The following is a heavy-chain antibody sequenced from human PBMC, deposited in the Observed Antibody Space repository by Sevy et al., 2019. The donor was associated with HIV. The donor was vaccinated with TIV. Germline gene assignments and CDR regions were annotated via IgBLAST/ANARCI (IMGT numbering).Heavy chain of an antibody. CDR3: ARHCLHYFDNTGYGEAFDI. V-gene: IGHV4-39*01. CDR2: IHHRGDS. J-gene: IGHJ3*02. CDR1: GDSIRSSVHF. Sequence: SETLSLTCTVSGDSIRSSVHFWAWIRQPPGKGLQWLGSIHHRGDSYYNPSLRSRVTISDDTSKNQVSLNLNSMTAADTAVYFCARHCLHYFDNTGYGEAFDIWGQGSLVTVSS. D-gene: IGHD3-22*01.